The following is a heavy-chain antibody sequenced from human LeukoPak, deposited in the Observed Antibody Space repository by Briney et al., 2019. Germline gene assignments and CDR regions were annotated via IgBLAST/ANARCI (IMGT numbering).Heavy chain of an antibody. D-gene: IGHD5-24*01. CDR2: IYYSGNT. Sequence: NPSETLSLTCGVYDGSLINYYCHWIRQPPGKGLEWVGTIYYSGNTYYNPSLKSRVTISADTSKNQFSLKLSSVTAADTAVYYCARRDGDGYNYFDSWGQGTLVTVSS. V-gene: IGHV4-39*01. CDR1: DGSLINYY. J-gene: IGHJ4*02. CDR3: ARRDGDGYNYFDS.